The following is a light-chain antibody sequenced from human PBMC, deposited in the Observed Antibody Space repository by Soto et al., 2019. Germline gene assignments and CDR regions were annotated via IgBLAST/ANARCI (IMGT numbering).Light chain of an antibody. CDR3: QSYDDNNHVV. J-gene: IGLJ2*01. CDR2: EDN. Sequence: NFMLTQPHSVSESPGKTVTISCTRSSGSIASNYVQWYQQRPGSAPTTVISEDNQRPSGVPDRFSGSIDSSSNSASLTISGLQTEDEADYYCQSYDDNNHVVFGGGTQLTVL. CDR1: SGSIASNY. V-gene: IGLV6-57*04.